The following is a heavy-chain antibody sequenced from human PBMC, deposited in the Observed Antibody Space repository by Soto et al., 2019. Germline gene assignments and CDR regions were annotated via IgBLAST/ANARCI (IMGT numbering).Heavy chain of an antibody. J-gene: IGHJ3*02. Sequence: ASVKVSCKASGGTFSSYAISWVRQAPGQGLEWMGGIIPIFGTANYAQKFQGRVTITADKSTSTAYMELSSLRSEDTAVYYCARDLERLTIFGVVIAGAFDIWGPGPMVTV. CDR3: ARDLERLTIFGVVIAGAFDI. CDR1: GGTFSSYA. CDR2: IIPIFGTA. V-gene: IGHV1-69*06. D-gene: IGHD3-3*01.